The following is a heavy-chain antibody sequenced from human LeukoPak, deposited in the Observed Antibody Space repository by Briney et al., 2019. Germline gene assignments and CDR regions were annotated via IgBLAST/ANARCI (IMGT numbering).Heavy chain of an antibody. J-gene: IGHJ4*02. Sequence: GRSLRLSCAASGFTFSSYEMNWVRQAPGKGLEWVSYISSSGSTIYYADSVKGRFTISRDNAKNSLYLQMNSLRAEDTAVYYCARGYYDSSGYYQRGQGVFDYWGQGTLVTVSS. CDR3: ARGYYDSSGYYQRGQGVFDY. D-gene: IGHD3-22*01. CDR1: GFTFSSYE. V-gene: IGHV3-48*03. CDR2: ISSSGSTI.